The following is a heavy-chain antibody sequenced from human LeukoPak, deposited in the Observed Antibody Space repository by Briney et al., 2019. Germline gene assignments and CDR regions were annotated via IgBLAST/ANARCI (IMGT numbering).Heavy chain of an antibody. V-gene: IGHV1-18*01. D-gene: IGHD3-3*01. CDR3: ARDLGYDFWSGYSYYYYYYMDV. CDR2: ISAYNGNT. J-gene: IGHJ6*03. Sequence: ASVKVSCKASGYTFTSYGISWVRQAPGQGLEWMGWISAYNGNTNYAQKLQGRVTMTTDTSTSTAYMELRSLRSDDTAVYYCARDLGYDFWSGYSYYYYYYMDVWGKGTTVTVSS. CDR1: GYTFTSYG.